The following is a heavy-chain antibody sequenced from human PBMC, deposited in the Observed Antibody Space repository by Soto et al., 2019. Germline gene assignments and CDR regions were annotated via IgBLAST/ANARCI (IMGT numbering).Heavy chain of an antibody. CDR1: GFTFSDTL. V-gene: IGHV1-3*01. CDR3: SRDIVSVGPRAKDAVDV. Sequence: QVQLVQSGAELKKPGASVNISCQASGFTFSDTLINWVRQGPGQRLEWMGWINPANGNTRYSESFQGRVTISSLSSSATADVALSDLTSEATAVYYCSRDIVSVGPRAKDAVDVWGQGTMITVSS. D-gene: IGHD1-26*01. CDR2: INPANGNT. J-gene: IGHJ3*01.